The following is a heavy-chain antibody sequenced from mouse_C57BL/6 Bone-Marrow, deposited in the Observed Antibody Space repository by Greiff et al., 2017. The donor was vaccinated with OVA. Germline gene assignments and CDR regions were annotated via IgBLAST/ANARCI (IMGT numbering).Heavy chain of an antibody. D-gene: IGHD1-1*01. Sequence: VESGGGLVQPGGSLKLSCAASGFTFSDYGMAWVRQAPRKGPEWVAFISNLAYSIYYADTVTGRFTISRENAKNTLYLEKSSLRSEDTAMYYCARRYGSSYLYFDVWGTGTTVTVSS. CDR2: ISNLAYSI. CDR1: GFTFSDYG. J-gene: IGHJ1*03. CDR3: ARRYGSSYLYFDV. V-gene: IGHV5-15*04.